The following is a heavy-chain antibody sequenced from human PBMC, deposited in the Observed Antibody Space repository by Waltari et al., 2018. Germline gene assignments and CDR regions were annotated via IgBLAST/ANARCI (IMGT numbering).Heavy chain of an antibody. CDR3: GRDWSGWDT. V-gene: IGHV3-21*01. CDR1: GFTSSRYS. CDR2: ISSGSTYI. J-gene: IGHJ5*02. D-gene: IGHD3-3*01. Sequence: DVQLVESGGGPVKPGESLTLPFVASGFTSSRYSMNWVRQAPGKGLEWVSSISSGSTYIYYADSVKGRFTISRDDAKNSLFLQMNSLGDEDTAVYYCGRDWSGWDTWGQGTLVTVSS.